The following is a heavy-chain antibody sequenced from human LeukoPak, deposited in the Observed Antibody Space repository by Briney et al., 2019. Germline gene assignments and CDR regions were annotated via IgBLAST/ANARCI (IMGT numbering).Heavy chain of an antibody. CDR3: ARVAYDSSGYFGD. Sequence: GGSLRVSCAASGFTFSSYSMNWVRQAPGKGLEWVASISSSSSYIYYADSVKGRFTISRDNAKNSLYLQMNSLRAEDTAVYYCARVAYDSSGYFGDWGQGALVTVSS. D-gene: IGHD3-22*01. J-gene: IGHJ4*02. CDR1: GFTFSSYS. CDR2: ISSSSSYI. V-gene: IGHV3-21*01.